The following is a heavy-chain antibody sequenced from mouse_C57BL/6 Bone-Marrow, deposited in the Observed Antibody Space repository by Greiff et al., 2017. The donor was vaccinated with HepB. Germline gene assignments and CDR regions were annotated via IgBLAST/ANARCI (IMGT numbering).Heavy chain of an antibody. CDR2: IYPGSGNT. D-gene: IGHD1-1*01. Sequence: QVQLQQSGAELVRPGASVKLSCKASGYTFTDYYINWVKQRPGQGLEWIARIYPGSGNTYYNEKFKGKATLTAEKSSSTAYMQLSSLTSEDSAVYFCARGEYYGSSYYFDNWGQGTTLTVSS. J-gene: IGHJ2*01. V-gene: IGHV1-76*01. CDR3: ARGEYYGSSYYFDN. CDR1: GYTFTDYY.